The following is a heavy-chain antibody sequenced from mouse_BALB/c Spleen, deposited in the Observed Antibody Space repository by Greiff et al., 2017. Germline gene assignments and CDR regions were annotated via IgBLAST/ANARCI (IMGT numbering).Heavy chain of an antibody. CDR3: ARPRYDTYYYAMDY. CDR1: GFTFSSFG. D-gene: IGHD2-14*01. Sequence: EVKLMESGGGLVQPGGSRKLSCAASGFTFSSFGMHWVRQAPEKGLEWVAYISSGSSTIYYADTVKGRFTISRDNPKNTLFLQMTSLRSEDTAMYYCARPRYDTYYYAMDYWGQGTSVTVSS. V-gene: IGHV5-17*02. J-gene: IGHJ4*01. CDR2: ISSGSSTI.